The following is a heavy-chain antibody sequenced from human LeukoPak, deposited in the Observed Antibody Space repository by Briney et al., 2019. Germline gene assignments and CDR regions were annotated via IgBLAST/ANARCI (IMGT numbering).Heavy chain of an antibody. D-gene: IGHD6-13*01. J-gene: IGHJ4*02. CDR2: IYYSGST. Sequence: PSETLSLTCTVSGGSVSSGSYYWSWIRQPPGKGLEWIGHIYYSGSTNYNPSLKSRVIISVDTSKNQFSLELSSVTAADTAVYYCARPPFSSSSYYFHYWGQGTLVTVSS. CDR3: ARPPFSSSSYYFHY. V-gene: IGHV4-61*01. CDR1: GGSVSSGSYY.